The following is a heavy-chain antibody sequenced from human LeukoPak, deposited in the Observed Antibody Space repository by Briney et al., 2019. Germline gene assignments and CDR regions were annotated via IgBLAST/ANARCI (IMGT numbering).Heavy chain of an antibody. CDR2: ISYDGSNK. CDR3: TRVVYSSGYSQGFDV. D-gene: IGHD3-22*01. V-gene: IGHV3-30*14. Sequence: GRSLRLSCAASGFTFTSYAMHWVRQAPGKGLEWVAVISYDGSNKYYADSMKGRFTISRDNSRNTLYLQKNSLRAEDTAVYYCTRVVYSSGYSQGFDVWGQGTMVTVSS. J-gene: IGHJ3*01. CDR1: GFTFTSYA.